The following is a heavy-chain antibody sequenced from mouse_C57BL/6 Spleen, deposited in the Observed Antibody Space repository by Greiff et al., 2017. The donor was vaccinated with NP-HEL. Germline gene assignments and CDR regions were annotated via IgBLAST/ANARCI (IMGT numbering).Heavy chain of an antibody. CDR1: GYAFTNYL. V-gene: IGHV1-54*01. J-gene: IGHJ3*01. D-gene: IGHD2-4*01. CDR3: VTGYDYDEFAY. Sequence: QVQLQQSGAELVRPGTSVKVSCKASGYAFTNYLIEWVKQRPGQGLEWIGVINPGSGGTNYNEKFKGKATLTADKSSSTAYMQLSSLTSEDSAVYFCVTGYDYDEFAYWGQGTLVTVSA. CDR2: INPGSGGT.